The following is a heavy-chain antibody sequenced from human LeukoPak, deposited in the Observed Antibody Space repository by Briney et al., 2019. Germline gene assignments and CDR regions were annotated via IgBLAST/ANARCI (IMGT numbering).Heavy chain of an antibody. CDR2: IWYDGGNK. J-gene: IGHJ5*02. D-gene: IGHD3-22*01. CDR3: ARVPYYYDSGWFDP. CDR1: GFTFSSYG. Sequence: GRSLILSCAASGFTFSSYGMHWVRQAPGKGLEWVAVIWYDGGNKYYADSVKGRFTISRDNSKNTLYLQMNSLRAEDTAVYYCARVPYYYDSGWFDPWGQGTLVTVSS. V-gene: IGHV3-33*01.